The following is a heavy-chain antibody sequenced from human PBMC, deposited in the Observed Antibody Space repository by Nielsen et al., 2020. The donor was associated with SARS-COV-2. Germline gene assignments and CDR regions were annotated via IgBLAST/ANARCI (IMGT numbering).Heavy chain of an antibody. CDR1: GGPISIGSYY. CDR3: ARRSSGGYARRFFDY. J-gene: IGHJ4*02. D-gene: IGHD3-22*01. CDR2: IHYSGTP. Sequence: SETLSLTCTVSGGPISIGSYYWGWIRQPPGKGLEWIGYIHYSGTPYYNPSLQSRVTISVDTSKNQFSLKLNSVTAADTAFYYCARRSSGGYARRFFDYWGQGLLVSVSS. V-gene: IGHV4-39*01.